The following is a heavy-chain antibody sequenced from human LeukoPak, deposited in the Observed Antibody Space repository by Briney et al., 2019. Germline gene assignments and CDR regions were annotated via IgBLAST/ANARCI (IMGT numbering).Heavy chain of an antibody. CDR2: MSPNSGDT. CDR3: ARGRNRRWLVDY. V-gene: IGHV1-8*01. CDR1: GYTFTSSD. D-gene: IGHD5-24*01. J-gene: IGHJ4*02. Sequence: ASMKVSCKASGYTFTSSDINWVRQATGEGLEWMGWMSPNSGDTGYAQKFQGRVTMTRDTSINTAYMELSSLRSEDTAVYYCARGRNRRWLVDYWGQGTLVTVFS.